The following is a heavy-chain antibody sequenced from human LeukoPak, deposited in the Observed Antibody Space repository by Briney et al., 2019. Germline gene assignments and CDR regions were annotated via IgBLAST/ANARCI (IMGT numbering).Heavy chain of an antibody. D-gene: IGHD2-2*01. CDR3: ARIRGGCSSTSCYGYNYYYGIDV. CDR2: IDHSGST. J-gene: IGHJ6*02. Sequence: SETLSLTCAVYGGSFSGYYWSWIRQPPGKGLEWIGEIDHSGSTNYNPSLKSRVTISVDTSKNQFSLKLSSVTAADTAVYYCARIRGGCSSTSCYGYNYYYGIDVWGQGTTVTVSS. CDR1: GGSFSGYY. V-gene: IGHV4-34*01.